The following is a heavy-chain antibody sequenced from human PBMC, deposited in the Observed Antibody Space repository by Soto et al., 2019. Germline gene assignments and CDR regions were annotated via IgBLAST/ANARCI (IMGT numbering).Heavy chain of an antibody. CDR2: IYYSGST. CDR3: ARASHGYNWNPRPDYYYYGMDV. Sequence: PSETLSLTCTVSGGSISSGDYYWSWIRQPPGKGLEWIGYIYYSGSTYYNPSLKSRVTISVDTSKNQFSLKLSSVTAADTAVYYCARASHGYNWNPRPDYYYYGMDVWGQGTTVTVSS. CDR1: GGSISSGDYY. J-gene: IGHJ6*02. V-gene: IGHV4-30-4*01. D-gene: IGHD1-20*01.